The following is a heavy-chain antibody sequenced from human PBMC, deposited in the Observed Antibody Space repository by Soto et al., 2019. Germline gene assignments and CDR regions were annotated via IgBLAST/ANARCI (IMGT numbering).Heavy chain of an antibody. CDR3: AKVLLTYTSGWYHPHFDY. Sequence: QVQLVESGGGVVQPGRSLRLSCAASGFTFSSYVMHWVRQAPGKELEWVAVVSNDGSNKDYADSVKGRFTISRDNSKNTLYLQMNSLRAEDTAVYYCAKVLLTYTSGWYHPHFDYWGQGTLVTVSS. CDR1: GFTFSSYV. CDR2: VSNDGSNK. J-gene: IGHJ4*02. D-gene: IGHD6-19*01. V-gene: IGHV3-30*18.